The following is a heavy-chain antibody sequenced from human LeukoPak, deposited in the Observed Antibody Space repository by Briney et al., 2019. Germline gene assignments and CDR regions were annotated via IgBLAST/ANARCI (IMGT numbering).Heavy chain of an antibody. CDR2: ISYDGSNK. CDR1: GFTFSSYG. Sequence: GGSLRLSCAASGFTFSSYGMHRVRQAPGKGLEWVAVISYDGSNKYYADTVKGRFTISRDNSKNTLYLQMNSLRAEDTAVYYCAKENSQSLGDDILTGYPNDYWGQGTLVTVSS. V-gene: IGHV3-30*18. J-gene: IGHJ4*02. D-gene: IGHD3-9*01. CDR3: AKENSQSLGDDILTGYPNDY.